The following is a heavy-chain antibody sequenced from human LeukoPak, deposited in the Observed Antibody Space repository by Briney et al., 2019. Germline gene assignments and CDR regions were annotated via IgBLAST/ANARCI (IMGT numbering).Heavy chain of an antibody. V-gene: IGHV1-46*01. CDR1: EYTFTSYY. CDR3: ASCAHSGGYGLIDY. D-gene: IGHD1-26*01. CDR2: INPSGGST. J-gene: IGHJ4*02. Sequence: ASVKVSCKASEYTFTSYYMHCVRQVPGQGLEWMGLINPSGGSTSYAQKFQGRVTMTRDMSTSTVYMELSSLRSEDTAVYYCASCAHSGGYGLIDYWGQGTLVTVSS.